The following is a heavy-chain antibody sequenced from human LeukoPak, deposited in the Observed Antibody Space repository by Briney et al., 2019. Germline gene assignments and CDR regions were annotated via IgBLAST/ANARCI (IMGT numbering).Heavy chain of an antibody. CDR3: ARAVAGTAWWYSYYYYYYMDV. Sequence: ASVKVSCKASGYTFTSYDISWVRQAPGQGLEWMGWISAYNGNTNYAQKLQGRVTMTTDTSTSTAYMELRSLRSDDTAVYYCARAVAGTAWWYSYYYYYYMDVWGKGTTVTISS. V-gene: IGHV1-18*01. CDR2: ISAYNGNT. J-gene: IGHJ6*03. CDR1: GYTFTSYD. D-gene: IGHD6-19*01.